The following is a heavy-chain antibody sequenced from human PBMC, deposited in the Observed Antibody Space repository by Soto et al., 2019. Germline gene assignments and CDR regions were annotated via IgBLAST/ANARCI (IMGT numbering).Heavy chain of an antibody. Sequence: GGSLRLSCAASGFTFSSYAMSWVRQAPGKGLEWVSAISGSGGSTYYADSVKGRFTISRDNSKNTLYLQMNSLRAEDTAVYYCAKQRTTLEEKLTGHYFDYWGQGTLVTVSS. D-gene: IGHD3-10*02. CDR3: AKQRTTLEEKLTGHYFDY. CDR2: ISGSGGST. J-gene: IGHJ4*02. V-gene: IGHV3-23*01. CDR1: GFTFSSYA.